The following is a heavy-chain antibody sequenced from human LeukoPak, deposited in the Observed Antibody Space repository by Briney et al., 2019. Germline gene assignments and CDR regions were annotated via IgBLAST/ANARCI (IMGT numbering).Heavy chain of an antibody. J-gene: IGHJ3*02. D-gene: IGHD3-22*01. CDR1: GGTFSSYA. CDR3: ARSFTYYYDSSGYYLPDAFDI. CDR2: IIPIFGTA. V-gene: IGHV1-69*06. Sequence: SVKVSCKASGGTFSSYAISWVRQAPGQGLEWMGGIIPIFGTANYAQKFQGRVTITADKSTSTAYMELSSLRSEDTAVYYCARSFTYYYDSSGYYLPDAFDIWGQGTMVTVSS.